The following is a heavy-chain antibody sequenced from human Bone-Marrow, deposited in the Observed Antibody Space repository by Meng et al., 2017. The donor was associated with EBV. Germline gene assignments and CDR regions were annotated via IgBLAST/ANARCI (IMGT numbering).Heavy chain of an antibody. Sequence: QVQLQQSGAEVKKPGSSVKVSCRTSGGTFRSDAVNWVRQAPGQGLEWVGWISTFNGGTNYAQNLQGRVTMTTDTSTTTAYMELRSLRSDDTAVYYCARDGPGYGYFDFWGQGSLVTVSS. J-gene: IGHJ4*02. D-gene: IGHD1-1*01. CDR3: ARDGPGYGYFDF. V-gene: IGHV1-18*01. CDR1: GGTFRSDA. CDR2: ISTFNGGT.